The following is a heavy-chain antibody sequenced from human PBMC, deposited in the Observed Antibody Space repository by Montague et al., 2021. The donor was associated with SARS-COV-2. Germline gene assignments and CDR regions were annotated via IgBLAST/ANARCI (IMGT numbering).Heavy chain of an antibody. V-gene: IGHV4-39*01. D-gene: IGHD2-15*01. CDR3: ANADRCSSGSCYSPFDS. J-gene: IGHJ4*02. CDR2: IYYTGTT. Sequence: SETLSLTCTVSGDSVKTNLYYWGWIRQPPGKGLEWIGNIYYTGTTYYNPSLKSRVTMSVDTSKNQFSLKLTSVTAADTAVYYCANADRCSSGSCYSPFDSWGQGSLVTVS. CDR1: GDSVKTNLYY.